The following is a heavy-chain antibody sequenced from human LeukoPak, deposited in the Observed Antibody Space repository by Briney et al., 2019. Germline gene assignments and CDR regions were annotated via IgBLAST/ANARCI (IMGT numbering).Heavy chain of an antibody. CDR2: ISGSGGST. CDR1: GFTFSSYA. D-gene: IGHD3-3*02. J-gene: IGHJ6*03. Sequence: GGSLRLSCAASGFTFSSYAMSWVRQAPGKGLEWVSAISGSGGSTYYADSVKGRFTISRDNPKNTLYLQMNSLRAEDTAVYYCAKSISRPYYMDVWGKGTTVTVSS. V-gene: IGHV3-23*01. CDR3: AKSISRPYYMDV.